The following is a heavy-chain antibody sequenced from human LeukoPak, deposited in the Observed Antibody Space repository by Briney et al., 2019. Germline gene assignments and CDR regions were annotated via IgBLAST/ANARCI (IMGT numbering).Heavy chain of an antibody. CDR2: IIPILGIA. CDR3: ARGLSIAAAGNYFDY. CDR1: GGTFSSYT. V-gene: IGHV1-69*02. J-gene: IGHJ4*02. Sequence: SVKVSXKASGGTFSSYTISWVRQAPGQGLEWMGRIIPILGIANYAQKFQGRVTITADKSTSTAYMELSSLRSEDTAVYYCARGLSIAAAGNYFDYWGQGTLVTVSS. D-gene: IGHD6-13*01.